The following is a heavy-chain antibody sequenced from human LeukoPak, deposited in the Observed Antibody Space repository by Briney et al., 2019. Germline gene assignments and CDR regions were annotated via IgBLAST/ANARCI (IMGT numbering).Heavy chain of an antibody. Sequence: GGSLRLSCTASGFSFSGHWMHWARQLPGKGLVWVSRISPTGSTTSYADSVKGRFTVSRDNAKNTLYLQVNNLRAEDTAVYYCARGPNSNWSGLDFWGQGTLLTVPS. J-gene: IGHJ4*02. CDR3: ARGPNSNWSGLDF. D-gene: IGHD6-6*01. V-gene: IGHV3-74*01. CDR1: GFSFSGHW. CDR2: ISPTGSTT.